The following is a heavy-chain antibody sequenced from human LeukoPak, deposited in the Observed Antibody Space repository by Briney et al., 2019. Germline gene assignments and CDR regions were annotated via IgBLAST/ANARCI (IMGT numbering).Heavy chain of an antibody. D-gene: IGHD2-2*01. Sequence: SETLSLTCTVSGYSISSGYYWGWIRQPPGKGLEWIGSIYHSGSTYYNPSLKSRVTISVDTSKNQFSLKLSPVTAADTAVYYCAREPIQYCSSTSCYPGWGQGTLVTVSS. CDR3: AREPIQYCSSTSCYPG. J-gene: IGHJ4*02. CDR2: IYHSGST. V-gene: IGHV4-38-2*02. CDR1: GYSISSGYY.